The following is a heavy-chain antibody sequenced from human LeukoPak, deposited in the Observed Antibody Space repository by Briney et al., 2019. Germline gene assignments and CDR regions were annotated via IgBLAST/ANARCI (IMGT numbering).Heavy chain of an antibody. J-gene: IGHJ6*02. V-gene: IGHV5-10-1*01. CDR2: IDPSDSYT. Sequence: GASLRISCKGSGYSFTGYWISWVRQMPGKGLEWMGSIDPSDSYTNYSPSFQGHVTISADKSISTAYLQWSSLKASDTATYYCARPMAGSGGYYYYDMDVWGQGTTVTVSS. D-gene: IGHD2-8*01. CDR1: GYSFTGYW. CDR3: ARPMAGSGGYYYYDMDV.